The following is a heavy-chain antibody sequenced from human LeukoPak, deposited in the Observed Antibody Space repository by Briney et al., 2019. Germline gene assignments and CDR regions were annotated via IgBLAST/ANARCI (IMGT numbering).Heavy chain of an antibody. J-gene: IGHJ1*01. D-gene: IGHD6-13*01. CDR2: LYYSGST. Sequence: SETLSLSCTVSEGSISSYYWTWIRQPPGKGLEWIGSLYYSGSTNFNPSLKSRVTISVDTSKNQFSLKLSSVTAADTAVYYCARVLLGSSWYGYFQHWGQGTLVTVSS. V-gene: IGHV4-59*01. CDR3: ARVLLGSSWYGYFQH. CDR1: EGSISSYY.